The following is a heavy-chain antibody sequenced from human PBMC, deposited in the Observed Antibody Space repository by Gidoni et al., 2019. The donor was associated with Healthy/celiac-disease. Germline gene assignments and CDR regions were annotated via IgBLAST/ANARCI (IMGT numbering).Heavy chain of an antibody. CDR3: ARDLTGLVPGYYYYGMDV. CDR1: GDSVSSNSAA. V-gene: IGHV6-1*01. CDR2: TYYRSKWYN. D-gene: IGHD7-27*01. Sequence: PVLGLSLTCAISGDSVSSNSAAWNWIRQSPSRGLEWLGRTYYRSKWYNDYAVSVKSRITINPDTSKNQFSLQLNSVTPEDTAVYYCARDLTGLVPGYYYYGMDVWGQGTTVTVSS. J-gene: IGHJ6*02.